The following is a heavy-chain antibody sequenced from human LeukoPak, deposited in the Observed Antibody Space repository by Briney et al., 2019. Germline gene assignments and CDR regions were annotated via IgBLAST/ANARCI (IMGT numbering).Heavy chain of an antibody. Sequence: NPSETLSLTCTVSGGSVSYYYWSWIRHPPGKGLEWIGYIYYSGSTDYNPSLKSRVTISIDTSNNQFSLELTSVTAADTAVYYCARDGKISPYSGMDVWGQGITVTVSS. D-gene: IGHD1-26*01. CDR3: ARDGKISPYSGMDV. V-gene: IGHV4-59*02. J-gene: IGHJ6*02. CDR1: GGSVSYYY. CDR2: IYYSGST.